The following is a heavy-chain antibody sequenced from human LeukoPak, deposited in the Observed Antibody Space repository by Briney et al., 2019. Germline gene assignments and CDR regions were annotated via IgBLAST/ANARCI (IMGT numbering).Heavy chain of an antibody. J-gene: IGHJ4*02. V-gene: IGHV4-34*01. CDR1: GGSFSGYY. D-gene: IGHD3-22*01. CDR2: INHSGST. CDR3: ARGPTYYYDSSGYYYPRRPDY. Sequence: SETLSLTCAVYGGSFSGYYWSWIRQPPGKGLEWIGEINHSGSTNYNPSLKSRVTISVDTSKNQFSLKLSSVTAADTAVYYCARGPTYYYDSSGYYYPRRPDYWGRGTLVTVSS.